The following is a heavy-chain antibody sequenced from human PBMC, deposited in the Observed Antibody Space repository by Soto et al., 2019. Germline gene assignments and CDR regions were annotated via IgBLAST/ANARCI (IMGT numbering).Heavy chain of an antibody. CDR1: GFTFSSHW. D-gene: IGHD6-13*01. Sequence: PGGSLRLSCAASGFTFSSHWMSWVRQAPGKGLEWVANIKQDGSEKYYVDSVKGRFTISRDNAKNSLYLQMNSLRAEDTAVYYCASVVWIAASRIPEPYYYDYSMEVWGQGTTVTLSS. J-gene: IGHJ6*02. V-gene: IGHV3-7*05. CDR2: IKQDGSEK. CDR3: ASVVWIAASRIPEPYYYDYSMEV.